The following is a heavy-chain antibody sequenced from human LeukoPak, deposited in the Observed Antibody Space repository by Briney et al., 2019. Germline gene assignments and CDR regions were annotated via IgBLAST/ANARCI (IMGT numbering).Heavy chain of an antibody. CDR2: IYYSGST. J-gene: IGHJ6*02. D-gene: IGHD2-15*01. CDR1: GGSISSYY. Sequence: SETLSLTCTVSGGSISSYYWSWIRQPPGKGLEWIGYIYYSGSTNYNPSLKSRVTISVDTSKNQFSLKLSSVTAADTAVYYCALRRPYCSGGSCYLHGMDVWGQGTTVTVSS. V-gene: IGHV4-59*08. CDR3: ALRRPYCSGGSCYLHGMDV.